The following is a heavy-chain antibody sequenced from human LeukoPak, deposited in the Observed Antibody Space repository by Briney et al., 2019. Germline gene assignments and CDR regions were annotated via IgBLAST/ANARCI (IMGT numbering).Heavy chain of an antibody. D-gene: IGHD3-10*01. CDR2: IYYSGST. J-gene: IGHJ5*02. V-gene: IGHV4-39*07. CDR1: GGSISSSSYY. CDR3: ARGGDYYGSGSYYRKRNWFDP. Sequence: PSETLSLTCTVSGGSISSSSYYWGWIRQPPGKGLEWIGSIYYSGSTYYNPSLKSRVTISVDTSKNQFSLKLSSVTAADTAVYYCARGGDYYGSGSYYRKRNWFDPWGQGTLVTVSS.